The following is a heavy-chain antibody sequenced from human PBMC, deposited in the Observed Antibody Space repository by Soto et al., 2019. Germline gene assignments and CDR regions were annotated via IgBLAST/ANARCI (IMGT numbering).Heavy chain of an antibody. CDR3: ARDLDPGHYYGMDV. CDR1: GYTFTSYG. J-gene: IGHJ6*02. V-gene: IGHV1-18*01. Sequence: ASVKVSCKASGYTFTSYGISWVRQAPGQGLEWVGWISPYNGNTNYAQKLQGWATMTTDTSISTAYMELSRLRSDDTAVYYCARDLDPGHYYGMDVWGQGTTVTVSS. CDR2: ISPYNGNT.